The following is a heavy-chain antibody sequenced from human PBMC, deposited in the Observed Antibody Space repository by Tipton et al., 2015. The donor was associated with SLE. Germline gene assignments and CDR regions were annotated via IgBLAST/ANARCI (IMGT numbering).Heavy chain of an antibody. J-gene: IGHJ4*02. V-gene: IGHV4-34*01. CDR2: INHSGST. Sequence: TLSLTCAVYGVSFSGYYWSWIRQPPGKGLEWIGEINHSGSTNYNPSLKSRVTISVDTSKNQFSLKLSSVTAADTAVYYCARNPQYSSSSVAYWGQGTLVTVSS. CDR1: GVSFSGYY. CDR3: ARNPQYSSSSVAY. D-gene: IGHD6-6*01.